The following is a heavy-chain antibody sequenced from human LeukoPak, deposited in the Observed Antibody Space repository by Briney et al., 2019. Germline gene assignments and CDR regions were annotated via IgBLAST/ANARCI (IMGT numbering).Heavy chain of an antibody. Sequence: EASVKVSRKASGYTFTGYYMHWVRQAPGQGLEWMGWINPNSGGTNYAQKFQGRVTMTRDTSISTAYMELSRLRSDDTAVYYCAREGDYYDSSGYYSFDPWGQGTLVTVSS. J-gene: IGHJ5*02. CDR1: GYTFTGYY. D-gene: IGHD3-22*01. CDR2: INPNSGGT. V-gene: IGHV1-2*02. CDR3: AREGDYYDSSGYYSFDP.